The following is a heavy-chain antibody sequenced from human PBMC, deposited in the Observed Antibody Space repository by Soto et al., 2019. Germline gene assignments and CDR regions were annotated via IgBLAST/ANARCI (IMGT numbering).Heavy chain of an antibody. D-gene: IGHD3-22*01. CDR3: ARGGLTYYYDSSGSFDY. V-gene: IGHV4-34*01. Sequence: PSETLSLTCAVYGGSFSGYYWNWIRQPPGKGLEWIGEINHSAYTNYNPSLKSRVTISVDMSKNQFSLKLSSVTAADTAVYYCARGGLTYYYDSSGSFDYWGQGTLVTVSS. CDR2: INHSAYT. J-gene: IGHJ4*02. CDR1: GGSFSGYY.